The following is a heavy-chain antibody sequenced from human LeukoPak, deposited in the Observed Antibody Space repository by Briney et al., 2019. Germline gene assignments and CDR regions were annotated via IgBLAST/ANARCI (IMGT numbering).Heavy chain of an antibody. CDR2: IYYSGST. Sequence: SETLSLTCTVSGGSISSSSYYWGWIRQPPGNGLEWIGSIYYSGSTYYNPSLKSRVTISVDTSKNQFSLKLSSVTAADTAVYYCARQGDYYDSSGDYWGQGTLVTVSS. CDR1: GGSISSSSYY. D-gene: IGHD3-22*01. V-gene: IGHV4-39*01. CDR3: ARQGDYYDSSGDY. J-gene: IGHJ4*02.